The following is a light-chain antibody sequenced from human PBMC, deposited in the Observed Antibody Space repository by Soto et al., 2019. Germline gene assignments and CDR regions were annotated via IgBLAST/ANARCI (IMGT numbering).Light chain of an antibody. CDR2: EVY. Sequence: QSVLTQPPSASGSPGQSVTISCTGTSSDVGGYNYVSWYQHHPGKAPKLIIYEVYKRPSGVPDRFSGSKSGNTAALTVSGLQAGDEADYYCSSYVGTNSYVFGTGTQLTVL. J-gene: IGLJ1*01. V-gene: IGLV2-8*01. CDR1: SSDVGGYNY. CDR3: SSYVGTNSYV.